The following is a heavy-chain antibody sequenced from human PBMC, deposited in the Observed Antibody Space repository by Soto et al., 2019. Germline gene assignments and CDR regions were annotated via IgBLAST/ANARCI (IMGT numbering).Heavy chain of an antibody. D-gene: IGHD1-26*01. Sequence: GGSLRLSCAASGFTFSHYGIHWVRQAPGKGLEWLAVISYDGSNKHYADSVKGRFTVSRDNSKNTLYLQMNSLRAEDTAVYFGARYSGKYQGPIDYWGQGTLVTVSS. V-gene: IGHV3-30*03. CDR1: GFTFSHYG. CDR2: ISYDGSNK. J-gene: IGHJ4*02. CDR3: ARYSGKYQGPIDY.